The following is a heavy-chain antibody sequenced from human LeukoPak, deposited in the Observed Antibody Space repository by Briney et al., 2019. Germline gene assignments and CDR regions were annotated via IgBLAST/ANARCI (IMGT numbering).Heavy chain of an antibody. D-gene: IGHD4-17*01. CDR2: ISSSSSYI. CDR1: GFTFSSYS. V-gene: IGHV3-21*01. J-gene: IGHJ5*02. Sequence: TGGSLRLSCAASGFTFSSYSMNWVRQAPGKGLEWVSSISSSSSYIYYADSVKGRFTISRDNAKNSLYPQMNSLRAEDTAVYYCARDESMTTVTTRPWGQGTLVTVSS. CDR3: ARDESMTTVTTRP.